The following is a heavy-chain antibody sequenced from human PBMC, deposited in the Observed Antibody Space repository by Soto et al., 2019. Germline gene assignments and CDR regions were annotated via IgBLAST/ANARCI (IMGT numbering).Heavy chain of an antibody. Sequence: QVQLVQSGAEVKKPGSSVQVSCKASGGTFSSYAISWVRQAPGPGLAWMGEIIPIFGTANSAQKFQGRVTMTADESTSTAYMELSRLRSEDTAVYYCARDRGPSSGYYPYWFDPWGQGTLVTVSS. CDR1: GGTFSSYA. V-gene: IGHV1-69*12. J-gene: IGHJ5*02. CDR2: IIPIFGTA. D-gene: IGHD3-22*01. CDR3: ARDRGPSSGYYPYWFDP.